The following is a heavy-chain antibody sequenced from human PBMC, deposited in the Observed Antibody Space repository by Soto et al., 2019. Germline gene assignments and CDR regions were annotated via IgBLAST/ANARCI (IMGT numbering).Heavy chain of an antibody. V-gene: IGHV3-48*01. CDR1: GFTFITYN. CDR3: QKSMGHCSGAGACYPNWFDP. Sequence: GGSLRLSCITSGFTFITYNMNWVRQAPGKGLEWISYINTGSTTLYYADSVKGRFTISRDNSKNTLYLQMNSLRVEDTAVYYCQKSMGHCSGAGACYPNWFDPWGQGTLVTVSS. CDR2: INTGSTTL. D-gene: IGHD2-21*02. J-gene: IGHJ5*02.